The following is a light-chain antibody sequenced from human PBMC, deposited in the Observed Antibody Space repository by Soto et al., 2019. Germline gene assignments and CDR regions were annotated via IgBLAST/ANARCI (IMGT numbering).Light chain of an antibody. CDR3: QQYASSPLT. J-gene: IGKJ4*01. CDR1: QTISKNY. Sequence: EIVLTQSPGTLSLSPGERATLSCRASQTISKNYLAWYQQKPGQAPRPLIYHASTRAPGIPDRFSGSGSGTDFTLTISRLEPEDFAVYFCQQYASSPLTFGGGTKVEI. V-gene: IGKV3-20*01. CDR2: HAS.